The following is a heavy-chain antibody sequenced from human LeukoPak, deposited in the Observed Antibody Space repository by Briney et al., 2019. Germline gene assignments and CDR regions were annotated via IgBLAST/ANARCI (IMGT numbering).Heavy chain of an antibody. CDR3: ARAFGGDDILIGYYN. CDR1: GFTFDDYG. D-gene: IGHD3-9*01. Sequence: GGSLRLSCAASGFTFDDYGMSWVRQAPGKWLEWVSGINWNGGSTGYADSVKGRFTISRDNAKNSLYLQMNSPRAEDTALYYCARAFGGDDILIGYYNWGQGTLVTVSS. J-gene: IGHJ4*02. V-gene: IGHV3-20*04. CDR2: INWNGGST.